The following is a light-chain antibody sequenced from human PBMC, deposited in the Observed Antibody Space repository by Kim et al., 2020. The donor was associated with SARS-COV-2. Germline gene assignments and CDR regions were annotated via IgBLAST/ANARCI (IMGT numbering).Light chain of an antibody. CDR1: SSNIGSAH. J-gene: IGLJ3*02. CDR2: RNS. Sequence: GQRVNISCSGSSSNIGSAHVYWYQQLPGTASNRFSYRNSPRPSGVPDRCSGSKSGWSAALDISGFRVENVAQDYCAVLDESLSGWLFGGGTKLTVL. CDR3: AVLDESLSGWL. V-gene: IGLV1-47*01.